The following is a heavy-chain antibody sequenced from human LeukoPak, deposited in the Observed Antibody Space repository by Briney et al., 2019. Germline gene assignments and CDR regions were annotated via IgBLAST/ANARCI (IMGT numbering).Heavy chain of an antibody. CDR3: ARMIDYNYGYAFDY. Sequence: GGSLRLSCAASGFTFSSFSMNWVRQAPGKGLEWVSSISSRTTYIYYAGSVRGRFTISRDNAKNSLYLQMNSLRDGDTAVYYCARMIDYNYGYAFDYWGQGTLVTVSS. CDR1: GFTFSSFS. V-gene: IGHV3-21*01. CDR2: ISSRTTYI. D-gene: IGHD5-18*01. J-gene: IGHJ4*02.